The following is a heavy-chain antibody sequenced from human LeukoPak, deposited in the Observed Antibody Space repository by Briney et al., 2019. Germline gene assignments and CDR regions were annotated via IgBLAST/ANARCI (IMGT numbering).Heavy chain of an antibody. D-gene: IGHD6-13*01. CDR1: GGTFSSYA. J-gene: IGHJ4*02. Sequence: ASVKVSCKASGGTFSSYAISWVRQAPGQGLEWMGGIIPIFGTANYAQKFQGRVTITADESTSTAYMELSSLRSEDTAVYYCARVRHAYSSSDPDYWGQGTLVTVSS. CDR2: IIPIFGTA. V-gene: IGHV1-69*13. CDR3: ARVRHAYSSSDPDY.